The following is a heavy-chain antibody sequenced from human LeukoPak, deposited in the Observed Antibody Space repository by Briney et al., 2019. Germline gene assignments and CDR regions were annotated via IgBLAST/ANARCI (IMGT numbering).Heavy chain of an antibody. CDR1: DGSISNYY. J-gene: IGHJ6*02. CDR3: ARDWCGGDV. V-gene: IGHV4-59*01. D-gene: IGHD2-21*01. CDR2: IYYSGST. Sequence: SETLSLTCTVSDGSISNYYWSWIRQPPGKGLEWIGNIYYSGSTNYNPSLKSRVTISIDTSKNQFSLKLSSLTAADTAVYYCARDWCGGDVWGQGITVTVSS.